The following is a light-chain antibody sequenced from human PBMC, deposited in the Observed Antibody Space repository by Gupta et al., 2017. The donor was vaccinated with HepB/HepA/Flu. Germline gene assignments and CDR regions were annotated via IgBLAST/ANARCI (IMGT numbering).Light chain of an antibody. CDR2: DDS. Sequence: SYVLTQPPSVSVAPANPARITCGGDNIGDKSGHWYQQKPGHASVLVLYDDSDRPSGIPERFSGSNSGNTATVTISRVEVGDEADYYCQVWDSNNDHVVFGGGTKLTVL. V-gene: IGLV3-21*03. CDR3: QVWDSNNDHVV. J-gene: IGLJ2*01. CDR1: NIGDKS.